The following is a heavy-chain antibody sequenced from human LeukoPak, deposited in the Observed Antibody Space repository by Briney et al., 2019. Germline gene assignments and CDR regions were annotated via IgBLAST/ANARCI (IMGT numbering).Heavy chain of an antibody. V-gene: IGHV1-2*02. Sequence: ASVKVSCKASGYIFTDYNIYWVRQAPGQGPEWMGWINPNSGGTKYAQKFQGRVTLTRDTSITTVYMEVSRLTSDDTAVYYCARDRMAEKAAICWGRGTLVTVSS. CDR3: ARDRMAEKAAIC. J-gene: IGHJ4*02. CDR2: INPNSGGT. CDR1: GYIFTDYN. D-gene: IGHD2-15*01.